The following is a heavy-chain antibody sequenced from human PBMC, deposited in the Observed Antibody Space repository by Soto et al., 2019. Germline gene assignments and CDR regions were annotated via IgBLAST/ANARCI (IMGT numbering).Heavy chain of an antibody. CDR2: INAGNGNT. CDR1: GYTFTSYA. CDR3: ASERVKGSGSPSRYYYGMDV. J-gene: IGHJ6*02. V-gene: IGHV1-3*01. D-gene: IGHD3-10*01. Sequence: QVQLVQSGAEVKKPGASVKVSCKASGYTFTSYAMHWVRQAPGQRLEWMGWINAGNGNTKYSQKFQGRVTITRDTSASTAYMEQSSLRSEGTAVYYCASERVKGSGSPSRYYYGMDVWGQGTTVTVSS.